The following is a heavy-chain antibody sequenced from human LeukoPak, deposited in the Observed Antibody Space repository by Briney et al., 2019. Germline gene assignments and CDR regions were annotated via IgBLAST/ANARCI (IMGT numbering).Heavy chain of an antibody. J-gene: IGHJ4*02. CDR1: GGSISSGDYY. CDR3: SRVKYSSSWYQMDY. V-gene: IGHV4-30-4*01. D-gene: IGHD6-13*01. Sequence: SETLSLTCTVSGGSISSGDYYWTWIRQPPGKGLEWIGYIHYSGRTYYNPSLKSRVTMSADTSKKQFSLKLSSVTAADTAVYYCSRVKYSSSWYQMDYWGQGTLVTVSS. CDR2: IHYSGRT.